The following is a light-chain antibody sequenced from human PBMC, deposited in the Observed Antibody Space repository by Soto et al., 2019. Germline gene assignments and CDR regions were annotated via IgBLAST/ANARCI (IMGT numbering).Light chain of an antibody. J-gene: IGKJ4*01. CDR2: DTS. CDR3: QQYNKWPLS. Sequence: EIVLTQSPGTLSLSPGERATLSCRASQSVSTFLAWFQQKPGQAPRLLIYDTSNRATGIPARFSGSGSGTDFTLTISSLEPEDFAVYYCQQYNKWPLSFGGGTKVELK. V-gene: IGKV3-11*01. CDR1: QSVSTF.